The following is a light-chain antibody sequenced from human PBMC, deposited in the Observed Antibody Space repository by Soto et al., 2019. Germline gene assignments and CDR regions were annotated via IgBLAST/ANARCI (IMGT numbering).Light chain of an antibody. CDR1: SSDVGGYNY. Sequence: QSVPAQPASVSGSPGQSITMSCTGTSSDVGGYNYVSWYQQHPGKAPKLMIYDVSNRPSGVSNRFSGSKSGNTASLTISGLQAEDEADYYCSSYTSSSTLLYVFGTGTKLTVL. CDR2: DVS. CDR3: SSYTSSSTLLYV. J-gene: IGLJ1*01. V-gene: IGLV2-14*01.